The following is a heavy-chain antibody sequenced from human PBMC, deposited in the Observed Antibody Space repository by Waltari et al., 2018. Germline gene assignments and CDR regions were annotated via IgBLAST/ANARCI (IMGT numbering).Heavy chain of an antibody. CDR2: IYHTGST. D-gene: IGHD3-16*02. CDR3: ARATRIMITFGGVIAFDP. V-gene: IGHV4-39*01. J-gene: IGHJ5*02. CDR1: GGSRSNDTYY. Sequence: QLQLQESGPGLVKPSETLSPTCTVSGGSRSNDTYYCGGIRQPPGTGLEWIGSIYHTGSTYYNPSLKSRVTVSQDTPKNQFSLKLSSVTAADTALYYCARATRIMITFGGVIAFDPWGQGTLVTVSS.